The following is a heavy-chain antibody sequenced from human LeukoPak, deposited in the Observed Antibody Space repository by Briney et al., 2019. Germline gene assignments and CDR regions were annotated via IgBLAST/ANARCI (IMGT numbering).Heavy chain of an antibody. CDR3: ARESTAMVPFDY. V-gene: IGHV3-48*03. Sequence: SCKASGGTFSSYAISWVRQAPGKGLEWVSYISSSGSTIYYADSVKGRFTISRDNAKNSLYLQMNSLRAEDTAVYYCARESTAMVPFDYWGQGTLVTVSS. CDR2: ISSSGSTI. D-gene: IGHD5-18*01. CDR1: GGTFSSYA. J-gene: IGHJ4*02.